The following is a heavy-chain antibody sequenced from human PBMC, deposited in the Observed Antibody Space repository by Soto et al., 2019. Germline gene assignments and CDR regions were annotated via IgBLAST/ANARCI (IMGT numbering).Heavy chain of an antibody. Sequence: RASVKVSCKASGYTFTSYGISWVRQAPGQGLEWMGWISAYNGNTNYAQKLQGRVTMTTDTSTSTAYMELRSLRSDDTAVYYCARVVPTTPAIAARLFNWFDPWGQGTLVTVSS. CDR3: ARVVPTTPAIAARLFNWFDP. CDR2: ISAYNGNT. V-gene: IGHV1-18*04. J-gene: IGHJ5*02. CDR1: GYTFTSYG. D-gene: IGHD6-6*01.